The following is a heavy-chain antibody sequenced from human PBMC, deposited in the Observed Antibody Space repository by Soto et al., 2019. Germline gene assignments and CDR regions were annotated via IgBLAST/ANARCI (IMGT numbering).Heavy chain of an antibody. CDR2: IWYDGSNK. J-gene: IGHJ6*02. D-gene: IGHD1-26*01. CDR1: RLTFSSSA. Sequence: HPGGSIRLACATSRLTFSSSAILGVRKPPRKGLEWVAVIWYDGSNKYYADTVKGRFTISRDNSKNALYLQMNSLRAEDTAVFYFAKVLVGAFNYYYGMDVWGQGTTVTVSS. V-gene: IGHV3-33*06. CDR3: AKVLVGAFNYYYGMDV.